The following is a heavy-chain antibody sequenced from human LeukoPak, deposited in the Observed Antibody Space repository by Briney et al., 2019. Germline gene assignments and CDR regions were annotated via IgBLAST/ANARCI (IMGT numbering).Heavy chain of an antibody. J-gene: IGHJ5*02. CDR1: GGSISSGGYY. CDR3: ARDLYYYYDSSGSWFDP. CDR2: IYYSGST. D-gene: IGHD3-22*01. Sequence: SQTLSLTCTVSGGSISSGGYYWSWIRQHPGKGLEWIGYIYYSGSTYYHPSLKSRVTVSVDTSKNQFSLKLSSVTAADTAVYYCARDLYYYYDSSGSWFDPWGQGTLVTVSS. V-gene: IGHV4-31*03.